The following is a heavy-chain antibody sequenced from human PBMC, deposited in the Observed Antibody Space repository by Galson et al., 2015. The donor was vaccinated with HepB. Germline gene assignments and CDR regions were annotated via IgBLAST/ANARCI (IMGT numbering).Heavy chain of an antibody. CDR3: ARQGCSSTSCYSAFDI. Sequence: SGAEVKKPGESLKISCKGSGYSFTSYWIGWVRQMPGKGLEWMGIIYPGDSDTRYSPSFQGQVTISADKSISTAYLQWSSLKASDTAMYYWARQGCSSTSCYSAFDIWGQGTMVTVSS. D-gene: IGHD2-2*01. V-gene: IGHV5-51*01. J-gene: IGHJ3*02. CDR1: GYSFTSYW. CDR2: IYPGDSDT.